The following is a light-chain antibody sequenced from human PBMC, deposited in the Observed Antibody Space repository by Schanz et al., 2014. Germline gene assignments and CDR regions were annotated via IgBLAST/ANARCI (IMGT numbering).Light chain of an antibody. Sequence: QSALTQPRSVSGSPGQSVTISCTGTSSDVGGYSYVSWYQQHPGKAPKLMIYEVSKRPSGVPDRFSGSKSGTSASLAISGLQSEDEADYYCAAWDNSLNGYVFGTGTKLTVL. V-gene: IGLV2-11*01. CDR1: SSDVGGYSY. CDR3: AAWDNSLNGYV. CDR2: EVS. J-gene: IGLJ1*01.